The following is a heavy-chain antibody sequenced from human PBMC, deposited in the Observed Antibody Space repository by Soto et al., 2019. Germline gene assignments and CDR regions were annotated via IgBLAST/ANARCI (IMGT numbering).Heavy chain of an antibody. V-gene: IGHV4-39*01. D-gene: IGHD4-4*01. CDR3: ARQWSNYGLNPPYFDY. J-gene: IGHJ4*02. CDR1: GGSISSSSYY. CDR2: VYYSGST. Sequence: QLQLQESGPGLVKPSETLSLTCTVSGGSISSSSYYWGWIRQPPGKGLEWIGSVYYSGSTYSNPSLKSRLTISVATSKNQFSLKLSSVTAADTAVYYCARQWSNYGLNPPYFDYWGQGTLVTVSS.